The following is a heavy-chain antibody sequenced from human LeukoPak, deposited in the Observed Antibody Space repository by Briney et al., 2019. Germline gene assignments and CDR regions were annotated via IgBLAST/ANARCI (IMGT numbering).Heavy chain of an antibody. CDR1: GYTFTSYD. CDR2: MNPNSGNT. V-gene: IGHV1-8*03. CDR3: ARGPFDCSSTSCYEGRYYYYYMDV. D-gene: IGHD2-2*01. J-gene: IGHJ6*03. Sequence: ASVKVSCKASGYTFTSYDINWVRQATGQGLEWMGWMNPNSGNTGYAQKFQGRVNITRNTSISTAYMELSRVGSEHTAVYYCARGPFDCSSTSCYEGRYYYYYMDVWGKGTTVTVSS.